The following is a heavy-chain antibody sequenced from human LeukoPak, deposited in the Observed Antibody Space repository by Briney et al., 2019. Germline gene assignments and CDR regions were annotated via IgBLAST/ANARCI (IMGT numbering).Heavy chain of an antibody. D-gene: IGHD2-15*01. CDR2: ISAYNGNT. Sequence: ASVRVSCKASGYTFTSYGISWVRQARGQGLEWMGWISAYNGNTNYAQKLQGRVTMTTDTSTSTAYMELSRLRSDDTAVYYCARGGRGIDAFDIWGQGTMVTVSS. J-gene: IGHJ3*02. CDR3: ARGGRGIDAFDI. CDR1: GYTFTSYG. V-gene: IGHV1-18*01.